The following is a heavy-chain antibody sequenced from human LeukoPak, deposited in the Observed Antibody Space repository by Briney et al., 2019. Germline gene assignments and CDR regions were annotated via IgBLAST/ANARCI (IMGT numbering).Heavy chain of an antibody. V-gene: IGHV1-69*01. CDR1: GGTFSSYT. J-gene: IGHJ4*02. D-gene: IGHD3-10*01. Sequence: SVKVSCKASGGTFSSYTISWVRQAPGQGLEWMGGIIPIFGTANYAQKFQGRVTITADESTSTAYMELSSLRSEDTAVYYCASRGYGSGSTLGFDYWGQGTLVTVSS. CDR3: ASRGYGSGSTLGFDY. CDR2: IIPIFGTA.